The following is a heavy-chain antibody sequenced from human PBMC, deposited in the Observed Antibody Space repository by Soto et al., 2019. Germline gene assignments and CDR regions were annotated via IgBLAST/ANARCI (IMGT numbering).Heavy chain of an antibody. Sequence: SETLSLTCTVSGGSISSGDYYWTWIRQPPGKGLEWIGYVYYSGSTNYNPSLKSRVTMSVDTSKNQFSLKLSSVTAADTAVYYCARHRSSGNPAKPYYGMDVWGQGTTVTVSS. CDR3: ARHRSSGNPAKPYYGMDV. CDR1: GGSISSGDYY. V-gene: IGHV4-61*08. D-gene: IGHD1-26*01. J-gene: IGHJ6*02. CDR2: VYYSGST.